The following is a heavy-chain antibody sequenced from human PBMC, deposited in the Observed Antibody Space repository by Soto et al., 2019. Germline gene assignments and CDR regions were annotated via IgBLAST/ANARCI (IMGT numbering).Heavy chain of an antibody. D-gene: IGHD2-15*01. CDR2: IWYDGNNK. CDR1: GFIFSSYG. Sequence: QVQLVESGGGVVKPGRSLRLSCAASGFIFSSYGFHWVRHAPGKGLEWVAVIWYDGNNKYYADSVKGRFTISRDNTQNTLYLQMNSRRVEDTAVYYCARGDAYGGKGGFDYWGQGTLVTVSS. CDR3: ARGDAYGGKGGFDY. V-gene: IGHV3-33*01. J-gene: IGHJ4*02.